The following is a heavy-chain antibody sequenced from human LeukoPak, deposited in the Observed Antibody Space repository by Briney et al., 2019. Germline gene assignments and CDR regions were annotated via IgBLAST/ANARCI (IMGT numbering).Heavy chain of an antibody. CDR1: GFSLSTSGVG. J-gene: IGHJ3*02. CDR3: AHKRDDDVLVRPSDAFDI. D-gene: IGHD6-13*01. Sequence: SGPTLVKPTQPLTLTCTFSGFSLSTSGVGVGWIRQPPGKALEWLALIYWDDDKRYSPSLKSRLTITKDTSKNQVVLTMTNMDPVDTATYYCAHKRDDDVLVRPSDAFDIWGQGTMVTVSS. V-gene: IGHV2-5*02. CDR2: IYWDDDK.